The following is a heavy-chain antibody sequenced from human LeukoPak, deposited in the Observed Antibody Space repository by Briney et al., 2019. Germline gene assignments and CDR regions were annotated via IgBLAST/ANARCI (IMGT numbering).Heavy chain of an antibody. D-gene: IGHD4-17*01. J-gene: IGHJ4*02. Sequence: GGSLRLSCAASGFTFDDYAMHWVRQAPGQGLEWVSSISLDSGSIAYADSVKGRFTISRDNAKSSLYLQMNSLRPEDTALYYCARSTETTVTPGDYWGQGTLVTVSS. CDR3: ARSTETTVTPGDY. CDR1: GFTFDDYA. CDR2: ISLDSGSI. V-gene: IGHV3-9*01.